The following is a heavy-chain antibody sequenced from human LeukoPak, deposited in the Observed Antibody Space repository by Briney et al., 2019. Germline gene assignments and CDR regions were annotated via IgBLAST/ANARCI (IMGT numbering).Heavy chain of an antibody. Sequence: GGSLRLSCAASGFTFSSYAMHWVRQAPGKGLEWVAVISYDGSNKYYVDSVKGRFTISRDNSKNTLYLQMNSLRAEDTAVYYCARGTELGIADYWGQGTLVTVSS. CDR2: ISYDGSNK. CDR3: ARGTELGIADY. J-gene: IGHJ4*02. D-gene: IGHD7-27*01. CDR1: GFTFSSYA. V-gene: IGHV3-30*04.